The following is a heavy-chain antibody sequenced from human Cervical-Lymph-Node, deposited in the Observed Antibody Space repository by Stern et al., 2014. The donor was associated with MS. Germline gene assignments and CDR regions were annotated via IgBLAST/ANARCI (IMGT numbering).Heavy chain of an antibody. J-gene: IGHJ4*02. Sequence: QVQMGQSGAEVKKPGASVKVSCKASGYIFTSYSVTWVRQAPGQGLEWMGWVSGYNGNTNYAQSLQGRVTMTTDTSTNTAYMELRSLRSDDTAVYYCARDEATFPDYWGQGTLVTVSS. CDR1: GYIFTSYS. CDR3: ARDEATFPDY. V-gene: IGHV1-18*01. CDR2: VSGYNGNT. D-gene: IGHD3-3*02.